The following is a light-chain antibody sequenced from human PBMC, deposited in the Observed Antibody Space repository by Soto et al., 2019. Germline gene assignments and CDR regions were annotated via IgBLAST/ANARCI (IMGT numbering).Light chain of an antibody. V-gene: IGLV2-14*01. CDR2: DVS. CDR3: SSYTSSSTVV. CDR1: SSDVGGYNY. Sequence: QSALTQPASVSGSPGQSITISCTGTSSDVGGYNYVSWYQQHPGKAPKLMIYDVSNRPSGVSNRFSGSKSGNTASLTISGLQAEEEADYYCSSYTSSSTVVFGGGTKLPS. J-gene: IGLJ2*01.